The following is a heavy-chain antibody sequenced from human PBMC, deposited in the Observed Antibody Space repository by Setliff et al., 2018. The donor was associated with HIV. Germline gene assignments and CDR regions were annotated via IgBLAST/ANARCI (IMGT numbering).Heavy chain of an antibody. Sequence: ASVKVSCKASGYIFTNYAMQWVRQAPGQGLEWMGWINTGNGSTKYSQKFQGRITMTRDTSTSTVYLELRSLRSEDTAVYYCARELKGVYDSWSISDPPYYFDNWGQGTLVTVSS. D-gene: IGHD3-3*01. CDR3: ARELKGVYDSWSISDPPYYFDN. CDR1: GYIFTNYA. J-gene: IGHJ4*02. V-gene: IGHV1-3*04. CDR2: INTGNGST.